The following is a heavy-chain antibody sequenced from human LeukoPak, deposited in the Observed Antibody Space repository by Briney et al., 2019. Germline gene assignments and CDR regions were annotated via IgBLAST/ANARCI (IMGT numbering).Heavy chain of an antibody. J-gene: IGHJ4*02. CDR2: IYSGGST. CDR3: ARGGNVLRYPTDSYYFDY. V-gene: IGHV3-53*01. D-gene: IGHD3-9*01. CDR1: GFTVSSNY. Sequence: PGGSLRLSCAASGFTVSSNYMSWVRQAPGKGLEWVSVIYSGGSTYYADSVKGRFTISRDNSKNTLYLQMNSLRAEDTAVYYCARGGNVLRYPTDSYYFDYWGQGTLVTVSS.